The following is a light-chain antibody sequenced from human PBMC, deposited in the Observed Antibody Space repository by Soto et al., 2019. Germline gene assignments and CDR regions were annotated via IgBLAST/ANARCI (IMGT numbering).Light chain of an antibody. J-gene: IGKJ2*03. Sequence: GDRVIITCRASQGIGPWLAWYPQKPGKAPKVLIYNASHLEDGVPSRFSGSGSETEFTLTISSLQPDDFATYYCQQDNDYPYSFGRGTQLDVK. CDR2: NAS. CDR1: QGIGPW. V-gene: IGKV1-5*03. CDR3: QQDNDYPYS.